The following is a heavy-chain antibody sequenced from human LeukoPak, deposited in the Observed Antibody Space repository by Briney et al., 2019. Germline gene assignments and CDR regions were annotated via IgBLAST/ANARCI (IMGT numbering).Heavy chain of an antibody. D-gene: IGHD3-22*01. CDR3: ARDLDSSGYFLDY. Sequence: GGSLRLSCAASGFTFSSYWMSWVRQAPGKGLEWVANIKPDGSEKYDVDSVKGRFTISRDNAKNSVYQQMNSLRAEDTAVYYCARDLDSSGYFLDYWGQGTLVTVSS. J-gene: IGHJ4*02. CDR2: IKPDGSEK. V-gene: IGHV3-7*01. CDR1: GFTFSSYW.